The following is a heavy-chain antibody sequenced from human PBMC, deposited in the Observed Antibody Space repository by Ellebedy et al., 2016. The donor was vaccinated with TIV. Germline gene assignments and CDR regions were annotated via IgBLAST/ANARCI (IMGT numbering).Heavy chain of an antibody. CDR2: TYYRSKWYN. D-gene: IGHD6-13*01. J-gene: IGHJ6*02. Sequence: SQTLSLTCAISGDTVSSDSATWSWIRQSPSRGPEWLGRTYYRSKWYNDYAVSVKSRITINPDTSKNQFSLQLNSVTPEDTAVYYCARRSSRNVMDVWGQGTTVTVSS. CDR3: ARRSSRNVMDV. CDR1: GDTVSSDSAT. V-gene: IGHV6-1*01.